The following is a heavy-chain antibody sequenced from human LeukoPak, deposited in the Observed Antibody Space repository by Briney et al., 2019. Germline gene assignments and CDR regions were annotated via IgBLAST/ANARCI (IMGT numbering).Heavy chain of an antibody. J-gene: IGHJ4*02. V-gene: IGHV1-69*06. CDR2: IIPIFGTA. CDR3: ASVVVATTHHYFDY. D-gene: IGHD2-15*01. Sequence: GASVKVSCKASGYTFTSYGISWVRQAPGQGLEWMGGIIPIFGTANYAQKFQGRVTITADKSTSTAYMELSSLRSEDTAVYYCASVVVATTHHYFDYWGQGTLVTVSS. CDR1: GYTFTSYG.